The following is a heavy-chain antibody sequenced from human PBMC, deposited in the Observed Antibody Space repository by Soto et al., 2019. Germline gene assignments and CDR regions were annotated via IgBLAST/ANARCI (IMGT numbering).Heavy chain of an antibody. CDR1: GYPFSDYY. V-gene: IGHV3-11*01. CDR3: ASHYDMWSGYLSPVDY. D-gene: IGHD3-3*01. CDR2: IDTSSTKI. J-gene: IGHJ4*02. Sequence: QVQLVESGGDLVKRGGSLRLSCAASGYPFSDYYMSWIRQAPGKGLEWISYIDTSSTKIYYADSVKGRFTLCRDNAKNSLYLEMNSLRDEDTAVYYCASHYDMWSGYLSPVDYWGQGTLVTVSS.